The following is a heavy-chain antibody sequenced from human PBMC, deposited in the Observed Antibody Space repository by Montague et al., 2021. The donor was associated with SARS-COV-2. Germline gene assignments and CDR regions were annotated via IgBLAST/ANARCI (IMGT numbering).Heavy chain of an antibody. D-gene: IGHD2-21*01. CDR3: ARTTYCDLASIYYYVMDV. CDR2: IYYSGST. Sequence: SETLSLTCTVSGGSINNYYWSWIRQPPGRGLEWIGYIYYSGSTEYSPSLKSRVTMSIDTSKNQFSLRLNSVTAADTAVYFCARTTYCDLASIYYYVMDVWGQGTTVTVSS. CDR1: GGSINNYY. J-gene: IGHJ6*02. V-gene: IGHV4-59*08.